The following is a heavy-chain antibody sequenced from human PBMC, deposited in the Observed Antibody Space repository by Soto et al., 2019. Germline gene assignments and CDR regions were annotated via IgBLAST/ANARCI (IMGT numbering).Heavy chain of an antibody. J-gene: IGHJ6*02. Sequence: EVQLVESGGGLVKPGGSLTLSCAASGITFSKAWMNWVRQSPGKGLEWVGRIKSRSDGGTTAYAAPVKGRFTISRDDSKDTLWLQTNSLKTEDTAVYYCTTNFYSDHGMDVWGQGTTVTVSS. CDR1: GITFSKAW. D-gene: IGHD4-17*01. V-gene: IGHV3-15*01. CDR2: IKSRSDGGTT. CDR3: TTNFYSDHGMDV.